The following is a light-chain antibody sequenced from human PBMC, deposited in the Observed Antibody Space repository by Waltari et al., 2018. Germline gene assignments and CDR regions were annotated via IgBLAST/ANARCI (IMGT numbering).Light chain of an antibody. CDR3: AAWDDSLNGRWE. CDR1: SSNIGSNI. CDR2: RND. J-gene: IGLJ3*02. Sequence: QSVLTQPPSASGTTGQRVTISCSGSSSNIGSNIVNWYQQVPGTTPKLLIYRNDQRPSGVPARFSGSKSGTSATLAISGLRSEDEADYYCAAWDDSLNGRWEFGGGTKLTVL. V-gene: IGLV1-44*01.